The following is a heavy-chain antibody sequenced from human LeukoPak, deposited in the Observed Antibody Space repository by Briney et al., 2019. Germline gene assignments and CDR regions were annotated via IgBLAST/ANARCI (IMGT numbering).Heavy chain of an antibody. D-gene: IGHD3-10*01. Sequence: PGVSLRLSCAASGFSFTNYGVHWVRQAPGKGLEWVAFIRYDGSNKYYADSVKGRFTISRDNSKNTLYLQMNSPRTEDTAVYYCAKGGGSGTEFDYWGQGTLVTVSS. J-gene: IGHJ4*02. CDR1: GFSFTNYG. CDR2: IRYDGSNK. CDR3: AKGGGSGTEFDY. V-gene: IGHV3-30*02.